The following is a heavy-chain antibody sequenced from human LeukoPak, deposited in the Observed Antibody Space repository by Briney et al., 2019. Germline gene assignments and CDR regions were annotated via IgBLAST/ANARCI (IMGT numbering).Heavy chain of an antibody. Sequence: GGSLRLSYAASGFTFSAYWMHWVRQAPGKGLVWVGRINDVGSDSTYVDSVKGRFTISRDNAKNTLYLQMNNLRAEDTAVYYCAGVKVAGTRSFDYWGQGTLATVSS. D-gene: IGHD6-19*01. V-gene: IGHV3-74*01. J-gene: IGHJ4*02. CDR1: GFTFSAYW. CDR3: AGVKVAGTRSFDY. CDR2: INDVGSDS.